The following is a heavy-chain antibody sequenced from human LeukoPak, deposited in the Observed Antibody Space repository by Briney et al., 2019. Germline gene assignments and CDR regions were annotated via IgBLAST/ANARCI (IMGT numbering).Heavy chain of an antibody. Sequence: SVKVSCKASGGTFSSYAISWVRQAPGQGLEWMGRIIPIFGTANYAQKFQGRVTITTDESTSTAYMELSSLRSEDTAVYYCATAKLEPSHYYYYMDVWGKGTTVTVSS. D-gene: IGHD1-1*01. CDR1: GGTFSSYA. CDR3: ATAKLEPSHYYYYMDV. CDR2: IIPIFGTA. V-gene: IGHV1-69*05. J-gene: IGHJ6*03.